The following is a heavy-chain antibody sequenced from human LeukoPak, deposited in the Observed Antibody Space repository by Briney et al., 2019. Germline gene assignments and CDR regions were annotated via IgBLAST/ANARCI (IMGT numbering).Heavy chain of an antibody. J-gene: IGHJ4*02. CDR2: ISAYNGNT. CDR1: GYTFTSYG. V-gene: IGHV1-18*01. D-gene: IGHD3-16*02. CDR3: ARVRVITFGGVIARYFDY. Sequence: ASVKVSCKASGYTFTSYGISWVRQAPGQGLEWMGWISAYNGNTNYAQKLQGRVTMTTDTSTSTAYMELRSLRSDDTAVYYCARVRVITFGGVIARYFDYWGQGTLVTVSS.